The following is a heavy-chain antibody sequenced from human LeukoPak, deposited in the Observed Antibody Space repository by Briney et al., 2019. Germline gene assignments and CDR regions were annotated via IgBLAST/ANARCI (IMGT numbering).Heavy chain of an antibody. CDR2: ISESGGNT. CDR3: AKGGRWSSGWSPFDY. Sequence: GGSLRLSCAASGFTFSTYAMSWVRQAPGKGLDWLSGISESGGNTYYADSVRGRFTISRDNSKNTLYLQMNSLRAEDTALYYCAKGGRWSSGWSPFDYWGRGTLVTVSS. J-gene: IGHJ4*02. D-gene: IGHD6-19*01. V-gene: IGHV3-23*01. CDR1: GFTFSTYA.